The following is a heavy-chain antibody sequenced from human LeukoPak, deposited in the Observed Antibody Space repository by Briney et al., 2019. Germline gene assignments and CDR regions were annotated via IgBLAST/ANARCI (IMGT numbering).Heavy chain of an antibody. J-gene: IGHJ4*02. CDR3: ARGPDYFDY. Sequence: AGGSLRLSCAASGFTFSSYSMNWVRQAPGKGLEWVSYISSSSSTIYYADSAKGRFTISRDNAQNSLYLQMNSLRAEDTAVYYCARGPDYFDYWGQGTLVTVSS. CDR1: GFTFSSYS. CDR2: ISSSSSTI. V-gene: IGHV3-48*01.